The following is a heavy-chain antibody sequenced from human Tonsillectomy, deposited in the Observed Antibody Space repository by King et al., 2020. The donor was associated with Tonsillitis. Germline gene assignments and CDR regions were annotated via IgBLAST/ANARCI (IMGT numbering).Heavy chain of an antibody. CDR3: ARVRENSSGWSAPDI. CDR1: GFTFSSYE. D-gene: IGHD6-19*01. V-gene: IGHV3-48*03. J-gene: IGHJ3*02. Sequence: VQLVESGGGLVQPGGSLRLSCAASGFTFSSYEMNWVRQAPGKGLEWVSFISTSGRSIYYVDSVKGRFTISRDNAKNSLYLQMNSLRAEDTAVYYCARVRENSSGWSAPDIWGQGTMVTVSS. CDR2: ISTSGRSI.